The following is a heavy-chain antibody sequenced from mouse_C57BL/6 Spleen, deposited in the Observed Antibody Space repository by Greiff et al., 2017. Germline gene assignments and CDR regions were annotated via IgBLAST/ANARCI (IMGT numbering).Heavy chain of an antibody. Sequence: QVQLKQPGAELVMPGASVKLSCKASGYTFTSYWMHWVKQRPGQGLEWIGEIDPSDSYTNYNQKFKGKSTLTVDKSSSTAYMQLSSLTSEDSAVYYCARYYYDYDAAMDYWGQGTSVTVSS. CDR3: ARYYYDYDAAMDY. CDR1: GYTFTSYW. D-gene: IGHD2-4*01. J-gene: IGHJ4*01. CDR2: IDPSDSYT. V-gene: IGHV1-69*01.